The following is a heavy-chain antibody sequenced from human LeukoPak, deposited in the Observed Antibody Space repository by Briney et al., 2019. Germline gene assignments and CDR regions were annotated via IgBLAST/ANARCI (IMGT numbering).Heavy chain of an antibody. CDR3: AKVGAAGHEGVFDY. V-gene: IGHV3-30*18. CDR2: ISYDGSNK. J-gene: IGHJ4*02. D-gene: IGHD6-13*01. Sequence: GGSLRLSCAASGFTFSSYGMHWVRQAPGKGLEWVAVISYDGSNKYYADSVKGRFTISRDNSKNTLYLQMNSLRAEDTAVYYCAKVGAAGHEGVFDYWGQGTLVTVSS. CDR1: GFTFSSYG.